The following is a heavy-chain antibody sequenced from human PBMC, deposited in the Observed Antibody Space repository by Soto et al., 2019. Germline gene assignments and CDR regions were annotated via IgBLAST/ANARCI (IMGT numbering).Heavy chain of an antibody. CDR2: ISAYNGNT. V-gene: IGHV1-18*01. CDR3: ARGSEIFGVVVPNYYYGMDV. CDR1: GYTFTSYG. D-gene: IGHD3-3*01. Sequence: QVQLVQSGAEVKKPGASVKVSCKASGYTFTSYGISWVRQAPGQGLEWMGCISAYNGNTNYAQKLQGRVTMTTDTSTSTAYLELRSLRSDDTAVYYCARGSEIFGVVVPNYYYGMDVWGQGTTVTVSS. J-gene: IGHJ6*02.